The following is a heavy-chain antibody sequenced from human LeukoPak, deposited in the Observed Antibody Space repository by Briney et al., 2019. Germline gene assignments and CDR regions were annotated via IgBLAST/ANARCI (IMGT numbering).Heavy chain of an antibody. CDR3: AKADPPFTYYYDSSGYYSIDY. D-gene: IGHD3-22*01. Sequence: PGGSLRLSCAASGFTFRNFGMNWVRQAPGKGLEWVSAISGSGGVTYYAGSVKGRFTISRDNSKNTLYLQMNSLRAEDTAVYYCAKADPPFTYYYDSSGYYSIDYWGQGTLVTVSS. CDR2: ISGSGGVT. V-gene: IGHV3-23*01. J-gene: IGHJ4*02. CDR1: GFTFRNFG.